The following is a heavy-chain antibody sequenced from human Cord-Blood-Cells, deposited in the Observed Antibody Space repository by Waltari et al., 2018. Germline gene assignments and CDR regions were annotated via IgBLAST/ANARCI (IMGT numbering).Heavy chain of an antibody. D-gene: IGHD6-6*01. CDR3: AREGESIAAPNWFDP. Sequence: QVQLQQWGAGLLKPSETLSLTCAVYGGSFSGYYWGWIRQPPGTGLELIGEINHSGSTNYSPSRKGRVTISVDTSKHQFSLKLSSVTAADTAVYYGAREGESIAAPNWFDPWGQGTLVTVSS. CDR1: GGSFSGYY. V-gene: IGHV4-34*01. CDR2: INHSGST. J-gene: IGHJ5*02.